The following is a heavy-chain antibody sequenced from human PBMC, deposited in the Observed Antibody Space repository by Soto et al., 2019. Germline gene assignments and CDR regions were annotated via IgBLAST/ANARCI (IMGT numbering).Heavy chain of an antibody. Sequence: GGSLRLSCAASGFTFSSYSMNWVRQAPGKGLEWVSSISSSSSYIYYADSVKGRFTISRDNAKNSLYLQMNSLRAEDTAVYYCARDPVDSGYLDYWGQGTLVTVSS. J-gene: IGHJ4*02. CDR3: ARDPVDSGYLDY. D-gene: IGHD1-26*01. CDR2: ISSSSSYI. CDR1: GFTFSSYS. V-gene: IGHV3-21*01.